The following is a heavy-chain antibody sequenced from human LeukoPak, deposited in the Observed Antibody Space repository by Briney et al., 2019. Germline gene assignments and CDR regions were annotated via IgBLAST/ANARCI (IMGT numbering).Heavy chain of an antibody. CDR2: IYSGGST. J-gene: IGHJ4*02. D-gene: IGHD3-22*01. V-gene: IGHV3-53*01. Sequence: GGSLRLSCAASGFTVSSNYMSWVRQAPGKGLEWVSVIYSGGSTYYADSVKGRFTISRDNSKNTLYLQMNSLRAEDTAVYYRARVVKVTYYYDSSGYSYFDYWGQGTLVTVSS. CDR1: GFTVSSNY. CDR3: ARVVKVTYYYDSSGYSYFDY.